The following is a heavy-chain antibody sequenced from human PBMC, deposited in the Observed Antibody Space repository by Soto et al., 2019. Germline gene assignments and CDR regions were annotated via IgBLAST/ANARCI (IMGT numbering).Heavy chain of an antibody. J-gene: IGHJ4*02. Sequence: PSETLSLTCTVSGGSVSSGSYYWSWIRQPPGKGLEWIGYIYYSGSTNYNPSLKSRVTISVDTSKNQFSLKLSSVTAADTAVYYCAAGSYGNFDYWGQGTQVTVS. CDR2: IYYSGST. CDR3: AAGSYGNFDY. CDR1: GGSVSSGSYY. V-gene: IGHV4-61*01. D-gene: IGHD1-26*01.